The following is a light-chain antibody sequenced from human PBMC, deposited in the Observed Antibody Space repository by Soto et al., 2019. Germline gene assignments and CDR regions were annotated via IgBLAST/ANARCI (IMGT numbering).Light chain of an antibody. CDR1: QPVSNN. V-gene: IGKV3D-15*01. Sequence: EIVLTQSPDTLSVSPGESVTLSCRASQPVSNNLAWYQQKPGQPPRLLIYDASRRATGIPARFSGGGSETEFTLTINRLQSEDLAVYYCQQDNRWPLTFGGGTKVDI. CDR3: QQDNRWPLT. J-gene: IGKJ4*01. CDR2: DAS.